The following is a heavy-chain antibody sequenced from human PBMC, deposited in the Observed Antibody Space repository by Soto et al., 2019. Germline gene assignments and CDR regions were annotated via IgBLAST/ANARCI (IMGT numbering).Heavy chain of an antibody. CDR1: GGTFSSYA. J-gene: IGHJ4*02. CDR3: ARVRLYCSSTSCYNSQGFGY. D-gene: IGHD2-2*02. Sequence: SVKVSCKASGGTFSSYAISWVRQAPGQGLEWMGGIIPIFGTANYAQKFQGRVTITADESTSTAYMELSSLRSEDTAVYYCARVRLYCSSTSCYNSQGFGYWGQGTLVTVSS. V-gene: IGHV1-69*13. CDR2: IIPIFGTA.